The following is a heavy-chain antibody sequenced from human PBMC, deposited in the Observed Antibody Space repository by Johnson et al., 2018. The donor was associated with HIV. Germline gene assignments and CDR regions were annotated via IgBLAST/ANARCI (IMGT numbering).Heavy chain of an antibody. CDR3: AKDRMYDYGDYGGAFDI. D-gene: IGHD4-17*01. CDR1: GFTFSSYA. Sequence: VQLVESGGGLVPPGGSLRLSCAASGFTFSSYAMSWVRQAPGKGLEWVSAISGSGGSTYYADLVKGRFTISRDNSKNTLYLQMNSLRAEDTAVYYCAKDRMYDYGDYGGAFDIWGQGTMVTVSS. CDR2: ISGSGGST. J-gene: IGHJ3*02. V-gene: IGHV3-23*04.